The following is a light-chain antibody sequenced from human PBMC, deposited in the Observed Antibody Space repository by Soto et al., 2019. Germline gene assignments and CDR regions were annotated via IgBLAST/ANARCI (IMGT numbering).Light chain of an antibody. J-gene: IGKJ2*03. CDR3: QHYGGSMYS. Sequence: EVVLTQSPATLSVSPGDRATLSCRASQYIGSAVAWYHQRSGQAPRLLIFDASIRVPTTPARFSGSVSGTEFTLTISSLESEDFAVYYCQHYGGSMYSFGQGTKLEIK. V-gene: IGKV3-15*01. CDR1: QYIGSA. CDR2: DAS.